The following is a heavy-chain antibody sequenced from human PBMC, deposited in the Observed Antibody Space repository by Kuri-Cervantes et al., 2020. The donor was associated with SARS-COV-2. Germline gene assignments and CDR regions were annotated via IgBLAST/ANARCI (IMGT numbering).Heavy chain of an antibody. Sequence: ASVKVSCKVSGYTLTELSMHWVRQAPGKGLEWMGGFDPEDGETIYAQKFQGRVTMAEDTSTDTAYMELSSLRSEDTAVYYCATGPPTSLGGNWFDPWGQGTLVTVSS. J-gene: IGHJ5*02. CDR1: GYTLTELS. CDR3: ATGPPTSLGGNWFDP. V-gene: IGHV1-24*01. CDR2: FDPEDGET. D-gene: IGHD3-16*01.